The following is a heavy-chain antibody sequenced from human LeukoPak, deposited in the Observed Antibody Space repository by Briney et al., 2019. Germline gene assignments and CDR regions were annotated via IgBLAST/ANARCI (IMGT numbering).Heavy chain of an antibody. CDR2: VKSDGSST. V-gene: IGHV3-74*01. D-gene: IGHD6-13*01. J-gene: IGHJ4*02. CDR1: GFTFSSYW. CDR3: AREFSSWFSMDY. Sequence: PGGSLRLSCAASGFTFSSYWMHWVRQAPGKGLVWVSRVKSDGSSTNYADSVKGRFTISRDNAKNTMYLQMNSLRAEDTAVYYCAREFSSWFSMDYWGQGTLVTVSS.